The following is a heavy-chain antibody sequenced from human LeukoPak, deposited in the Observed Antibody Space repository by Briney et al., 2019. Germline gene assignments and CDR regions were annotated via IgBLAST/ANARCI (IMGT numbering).Heavy chain of an antibody. CDR2: IYTSGST. CDR3: AKMGSGSYLTYYYYMDV. CDR1: GGSISSGSYY. V-gene: IGHV4-61*02. D-gene: IGHD1-26*01. J-gene: IGHJ6*03. Sequence: SETLSLTCTVSGGSISSGSYYWSWIRQPAGKGLEWIGRIYTSGSTNYNPSLKSRVAMSVDTSKNQFSLKLSFVTAADTAVYYCAKMGSGSYLTYYYYMDVWGKGTAVTVSS.